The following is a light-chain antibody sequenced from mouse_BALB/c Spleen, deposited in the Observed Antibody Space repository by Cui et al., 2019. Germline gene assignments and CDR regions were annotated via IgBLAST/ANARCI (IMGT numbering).Light chain of an antibody. CDR2: STS. CDR3: QQRSSYPYT. J-gene: IGKJ2*01. Sequence: IVLTQSPAIMSASPGEKVTITCSASSSVRYMHWFQQKPGTSPKLWIYSTSNLASGVPARFSGSGSGTSYSLTISRMEAEDAATYYCQQRSSYPYTFGGGTKLEIK. V-gene: IGKV4-57*01. CDR1: SSVRY.